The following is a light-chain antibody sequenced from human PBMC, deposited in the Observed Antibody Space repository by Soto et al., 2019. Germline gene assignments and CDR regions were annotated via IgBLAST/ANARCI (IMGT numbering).Light chain of an antibody. CDR1: QSVNGF. V-gene: IGKV3-15*01. Sequence: EIVMTQSPGTLSVFPGESVTLSCRASQSVNGFLDWFQHKPGQAPRLVLKRIFIRAIGVPARFSGSGSETEFTLTISSLQSEDFAVYYCQQYTNWPPNTFGQGTRLEIK. CDR2: RIF. CDR3: QQYTNWPPNT. J-gene: IGKJ5*01.